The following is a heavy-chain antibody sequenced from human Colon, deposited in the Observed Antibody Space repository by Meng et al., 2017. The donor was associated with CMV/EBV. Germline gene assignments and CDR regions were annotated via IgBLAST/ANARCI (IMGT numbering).Heavy chain of an antibody. CDR1: GFTFSSYS. Sequence: GGSLRLSCAASGFTFSSYSMNWVRQAPGKGLEWVANIKQDGSEKYYVDSVKGRFTISRDNAKNSLYLQMNGLRAEDTAVYYCARVEDFRSGHYGMDVWGQGTAVTVSS. V-gene: IGHV3-7*01. J-gene: IGHJ6*02. CDR2: IKQDGSEK. CDR3: ARVEDFRSGHYGMDV. D-gene: IGHD3-3*01.